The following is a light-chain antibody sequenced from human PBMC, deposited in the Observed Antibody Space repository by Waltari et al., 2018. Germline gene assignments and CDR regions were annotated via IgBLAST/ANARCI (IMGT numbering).Light chain of an antibody. Sequence: DIYMTQSPSTLSASVGDRVIFSCRASQSISKWLAWYQQKPGKAPKLLSYNASTLESGVPSRFSGSGSGTEFTLTISSLQPEDFATYYCQQYNSYSLLSFGGGTKVEIK. CDR3: QQYNSYSLLS. CDR1: QSISKW. CDR2: NAS. V-gene: IGKV1-5*03. J-gene: IGKJ4*01.